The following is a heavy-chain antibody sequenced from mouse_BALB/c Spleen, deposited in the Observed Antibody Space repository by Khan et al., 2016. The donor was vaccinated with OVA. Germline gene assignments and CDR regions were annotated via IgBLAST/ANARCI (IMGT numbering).Heavy chain of an antibody. V-gene: IGHV1S135*01. CDR2: IDPFCGGT. CDR1: GYSFTSYY. J-gene: IGHJ3*01. D-gene: IGHD2-2*01. CDR3: TRHGYVAWFTY. Sequence: IQLVQSGPELMKPGASVTISCKASGYSFTSYYIHWLMQSHGKSLEWIGYIDPFCGGTTYNQKFTGKATLTVDKSSSTAYIHLSNLTSEDSAVYYCTRHGYVAWFTYWGQGTLVTVSA.